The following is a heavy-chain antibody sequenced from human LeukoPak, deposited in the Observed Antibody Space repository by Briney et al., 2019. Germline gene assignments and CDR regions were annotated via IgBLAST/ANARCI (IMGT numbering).Heavy chain of an antibody. CDR1: GFTVSSNY. CDR3: ATSGYDLESNYYFDY. Sequence: GGSLRLSCAASGFTVSSNYMSRVRQAPGKGLEWVSVIYSGGSTYYADSVKGRFTISRDNSKNTLYLQMNSLRAEDTAVYYCATSGYDLESNYYFDYWGQGTLVTVSS. D-gene: IGHD5-12*01. J-gene: IGHJ4*02. CDR2: IYSGGST. V-gene: IGHV3-53*01.